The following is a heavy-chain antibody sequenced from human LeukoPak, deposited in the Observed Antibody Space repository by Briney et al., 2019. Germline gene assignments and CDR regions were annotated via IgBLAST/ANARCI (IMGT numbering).Heavy chain of an antibody. J-gene: IGHJ4*02. V-gene: IGHV3-21*03. Sequence: TGGSLRLSCAASGFTFSSYSMNWVRQAPGKGLEWVSSISSSSSYIYYADSVKGRFTISRDNAKNSLYLQMNSLKTEDTAVYYCSTTYYYDSSEGYWGQGTLVTVSS. CDR1: GFTFSSYS. CDR3: STTYYYDSSEGY. D-gene: IGHD3-22*01. CDR2: ISSSSSYI.